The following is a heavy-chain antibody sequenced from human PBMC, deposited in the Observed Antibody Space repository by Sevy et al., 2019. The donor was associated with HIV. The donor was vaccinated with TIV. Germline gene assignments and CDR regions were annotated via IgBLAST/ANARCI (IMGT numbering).Heavy chain of an antibody. CDR1: GFTFRNAW. CDR2: IVNDPDGGTT. D-gene: IGHD5-18*01. V-gene: IGHV3-15*04. Sequence: GGSLRLSCVASGFTFRNAWMTWVRQVPGKGLEWVGRIVNDPDGGTTDYAAPVKGRLNISRDDSKNTLYLQMNSLKTEDTAVYYCSTDIVVQSGYSYDFSRINPDFSHNSGADVWGQGTTVTVSS. CDR3: STDIVVQSGYSYDFSRINPDFSHNSGADV. J-gene: IGHJ6*02.